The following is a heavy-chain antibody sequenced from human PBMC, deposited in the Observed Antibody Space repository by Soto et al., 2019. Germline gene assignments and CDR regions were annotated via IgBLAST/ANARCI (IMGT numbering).Heavy chain of an antibody. D-gene: IGHD3-22*01. CDR1: GGTFSSYA. CDR3: ARDRQANYDSSGYSI. Sequence: AASVKVSCKASGGTFSSYAISWVRQAPGQGLEWMGGVIPIFGTANHAQKFQGRVTVTADESTSTAYMELSSLRSEDTAVYYCARDRQANYDSSGYSIWGQGTMVTVSS. CDR2: VIPIFGTA. J-gene: IGHJ3*02. V-gene: IGHV1-69*13.